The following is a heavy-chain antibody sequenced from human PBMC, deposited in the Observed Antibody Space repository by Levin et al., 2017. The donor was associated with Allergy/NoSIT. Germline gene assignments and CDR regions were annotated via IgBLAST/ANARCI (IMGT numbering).Heavy chain of an antibody. J-gene: IGHJ4*02. CDR3: ARELHGYYYFDY. Sequence: ASVKVSCKASGYTFSSYAISWVRQAPGQGLEWMGWISGYNGNTDYAQKFQGRVTMTTDTSTSTAYMELRGLRSDDTAAYYCARELHGYYYFDYWGQGTLVTVSS. CDR1: GYTFSSYA. D-gene: IGHD3-3*01. V-gene: IGHV1-18*01. CDR2: ISGYNGNT.